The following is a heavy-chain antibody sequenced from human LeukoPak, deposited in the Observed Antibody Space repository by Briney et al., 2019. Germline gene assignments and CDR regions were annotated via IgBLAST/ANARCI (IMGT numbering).Heavy chain of an antibody. CDR2: ISYDGSNK. Sequence: GGSLRLSCAASGFTFSSYAMSWVRQAPGKGLEWVAVISYDGSNKYYADSVKGRFTISRDNSKNTLYLQMNSLRAEDTAVYYCAREIDYWGQGTLVTVSS. J-gene: IGHJ4*02. V-gene: IGHV3-30-3*01. CDR1: GFTFSSYA. CDR3: AREIDY.